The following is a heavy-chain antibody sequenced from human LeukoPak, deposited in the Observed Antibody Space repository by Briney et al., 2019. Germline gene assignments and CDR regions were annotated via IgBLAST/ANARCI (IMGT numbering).Heavy chain of an antibody. CDR1: GFTFSSYA. Sequence: QYGGSLRLSCAASGFTFSSYAMHWVRQAPGKGLEWVAVISYDGSNKYYADSVKGRFTISRDNSKNTLYLQMNSLRAEDTAVYYCARQDYYDSSGPYYFDYWGQGTLVTVSS. D-gene: IGHD3-22*01. V-gene: IGHV3-30-3*01. J-gene: IGHJ4*02. CDR3: ARQDYYDSSGPYYFDY. CDR2: ISYDGSNK.